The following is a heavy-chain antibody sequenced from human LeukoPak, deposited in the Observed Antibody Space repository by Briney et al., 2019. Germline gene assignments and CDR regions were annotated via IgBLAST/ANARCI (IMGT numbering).Heavy chain of an antibody. J-gene: IGHJ4*02. CDR1: GFTFSSYS. Sequence: GGSLRLSCAASGFTFSSYSMNWVRQAPGKGLEWVSSISSSSSYIYYADSVKGRFTISRDNSKNTLYLQMNSLRAEDTAVYYCAKLGGYDFWSGYYDDYWGQGTLVTVSS. CDR3: AKLGGYDFWSGYYDDY. V-gene: IGHV3-21*04. D-gene: IGHD3-3*01. CDR2: ISSSSSYI.